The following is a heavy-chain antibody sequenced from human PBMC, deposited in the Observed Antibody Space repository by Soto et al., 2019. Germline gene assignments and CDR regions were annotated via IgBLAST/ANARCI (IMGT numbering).Heavy chain of an antibody. CDR1: GDSMSSGAYY. Sequence: SETLSLTCSVSGDSMSSGAYYWSWIRQHPGKGLEWIAYIYHSGDTHYNPSLRSRITISVDTSKNQFSLKLTSVTDADTAVYYCASTYSGYLDNWGQGTLVTVSS. CDR3: ASTYSGYLDN. D-gene: IGHD3-22*01. V-gene: IGHV4-31*03. CDR2: IYHSGDT. J-gene: IGHJ4*02.